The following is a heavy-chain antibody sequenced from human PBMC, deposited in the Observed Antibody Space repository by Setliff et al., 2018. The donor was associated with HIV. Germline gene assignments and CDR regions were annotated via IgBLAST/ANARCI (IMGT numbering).Heavy chain of an antibody. D-gene: IGHD3-10*01. CDR2: ISYSGST. CDR1: GGSFNDYF. Sequence: SETLSLTCAVYGGSFNDYFWSWIRQPPGKALEWIGYISYSGSTNYNPSLESRVAISENMSKNQLSLRLRSVTAADTALYYCARDYYDDTYYSPGIYYLYYMDVWGKGTTVTVSS. J-gene: IGHJ6*03. CDR3: ARDYYDDTYYSPGIYYLYYMDV. V-gene: IGHV4-59*12.